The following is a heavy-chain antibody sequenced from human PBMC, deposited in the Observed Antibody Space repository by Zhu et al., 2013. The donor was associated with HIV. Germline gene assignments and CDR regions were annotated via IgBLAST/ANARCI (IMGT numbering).Heavy chain of an antibody. V-gene: IGHV3-48*03. Sequence: EVQLVESGGGLVQPGGSLRLSCAASGFTFSSYEMNWVRQAPGKGLEWVSYISSSGSTIYYADSVKGRFTISRDNAKNSLYLQMNSLRAEDTAVYYCARDLTMVQGVATLYYYYYYGMDVWGQGTTVTVSS. CDR3: ARDLTMVQGVATLYYYYYYGMDV. J-gene: IGHJ6*02. CDR2: ISSSGSTI. CDR1: GFTFSSYE. D-gene: IGHD3-10*01.